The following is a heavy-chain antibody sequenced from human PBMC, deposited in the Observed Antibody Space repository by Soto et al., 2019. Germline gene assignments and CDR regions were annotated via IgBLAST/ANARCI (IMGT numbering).Heavy chain of an antibody. D-gene: IGHD3-22*01. Sequence: GGSLRLSCAASGFTFSSYWMSWVRQAPGKGLEWVANIKQDGSEKYYVDSVKGRFTISRDNAKNSLYLQMNSLRAEDTAVYYCARVAKNYYDSSGYYEYFQHWGQGTLVTVSS. J-gene: IGHJ1*01. V-gene: IGHV3-7*01. CDR3: ARVAKNYYDSSGYYEYFQH. CDR2: IKQDGSEK. CDR1: GFTFSSYW.